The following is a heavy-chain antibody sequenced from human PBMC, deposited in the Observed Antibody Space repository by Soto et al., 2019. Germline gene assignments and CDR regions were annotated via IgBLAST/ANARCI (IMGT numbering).Heavy chain of an antibody. CDR1: GGTFSSYS. V-gene: IGHV1-69*04. D-gene: IGHD3-3*01. Sequence: APVKVSCKSSGGTFSSYSISWARQAPGQGLEWMGRIIPILGIANYAQKFQGRVTITADKSTSTAYMELSSLRSEDTAVYYCARGSAYYYYYMDVWGKGTTVTVSS. CDR3: ARGSAYYYYYMDV. J-gene: IGHJ6*03. CDR2: IIPILGIA.